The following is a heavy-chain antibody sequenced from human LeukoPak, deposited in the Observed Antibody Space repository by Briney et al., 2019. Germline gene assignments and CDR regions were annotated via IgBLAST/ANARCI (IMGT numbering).Heavy chain of an antibody. CDR2: TYYSGST. CDR3: ARARVAVAGLTFDY. V-gene: IGHV4-59*01. Sequence: SETLSLTCTVSGGSISSYYWSWIRQPPGKGLEWIGYTYYSGSTNYNPSLKSRVTISVDTSKNQFSLKLSSVTAADTAVYYCARARVAVAGLTFDYWGQGTLVTVSS. D-gene: IGHD6-19*01. J-gene: IGHJ4*02. CDR1: GGSISSYY.